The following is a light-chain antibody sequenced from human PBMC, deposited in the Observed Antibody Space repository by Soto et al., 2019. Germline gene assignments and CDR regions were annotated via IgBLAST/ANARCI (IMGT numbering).Light chain of an antibody. CDR3: QQYNNYWT. Sequence: DIPMTQSPSTLSASVGDRVTITCRASQSISYWLAWYQQKPGKAPNLLIYKASSLESGVPSRFSGSGSGTEFTLTISSLQPDDFATYYCQQYNNYWTCGQGTKVEIK. CDR2: KAS. J-gene: IGKJ1*01. V-gene: IGKV1-5*03. CDR1: QSISYW.